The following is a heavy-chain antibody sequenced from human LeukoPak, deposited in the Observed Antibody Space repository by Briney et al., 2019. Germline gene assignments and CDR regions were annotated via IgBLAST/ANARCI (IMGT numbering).Heavy chain of an antibody. V-gene: IGHV4-59*08. CDR2: IYYSGST. D-gene: IGHD2-2*01. J-gene: IGHJ4*02. CDR3: ARALGYCSSTSCYGGDFDY. Sequence: SETLSLTCTVSGDSISSYYRSWIRQPPGKGLEWIGYIYYSGSTDYNPSLESRVTISVDTSKNQFSLKLSSVTAADTAVYYCARALGYCSSTSCYGGDFDYWGQGTLVTVSS. CDR1: GDSISSYY.